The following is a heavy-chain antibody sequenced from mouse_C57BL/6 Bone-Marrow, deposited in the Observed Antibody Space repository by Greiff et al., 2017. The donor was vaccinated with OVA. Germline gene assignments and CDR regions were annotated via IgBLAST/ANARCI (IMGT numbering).Heavy chain of an antibody. J-gene: IGHJ2*01. Sequence: VQLQQSGAELVRPGSSVKLSCKASGYTFTSYWMDWVKQRPGQGLEWIGNIYPSDSETHYNQKFKDKATLTVDKSSSTAYMQLSSLTSEDSAVYYCARSELWEDYWGQGTTLTVSS. V-gene: IGHV1-61*01. CDR2: IYPSDSET. CDR3: ARSELWEDY. D-gene: IGHD1-1*02. CDR1: GYTFTSYW.